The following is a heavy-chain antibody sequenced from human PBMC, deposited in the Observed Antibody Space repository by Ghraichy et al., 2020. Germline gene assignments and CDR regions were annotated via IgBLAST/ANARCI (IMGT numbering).Heavy chain of an antibody. CDR3: AKDSYSRGYAMDV. CDR2: IPYDGSYK. Sequence: GESLNISCAASGFTFSTYGMHWVRLAPGKGLEWVAFIPYDGSYKYYADSVKGRFTISRDNSKNTLYLQMNSLRAEDTAVYYCAKDSYSRGYAMDVWGQGTTVTVSS. CDR1: GFTFSTYG. J-gene: IGHJ6*02. V-gene: IGHV3-30*02. D-gene: IGHD6-13*01.